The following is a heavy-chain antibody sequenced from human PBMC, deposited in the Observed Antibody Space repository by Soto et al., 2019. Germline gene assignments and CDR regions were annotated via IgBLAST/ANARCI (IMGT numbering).Heavy chain of an antibody. CDR1: GYTFTGYA. CDR3: ARAVAVPADFDY. V-gene: IGHV1-3*05. Sequence: QVQLVQSGDEEKKPGASVKDSCKASGYTFTGYAMHWVRQAPGQWLEWMGWINAGNGNTKYSQKFQGRVTITRDTSASTAYMELSSLRSEDTAVYYCARAVAVPADFDYWGQGTLVTVSS. CDR2: INAGNGNT. J-gene: IGHJ4*02. D-gene: IGHD4-17*01.